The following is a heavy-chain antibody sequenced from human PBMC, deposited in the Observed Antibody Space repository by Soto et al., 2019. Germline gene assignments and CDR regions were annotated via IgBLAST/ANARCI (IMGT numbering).Heavy chain of an antibody. Sequence: GGSLRLSCAASGFTVSSNYMSWVRQAPGKGLEWVSVIYSGGSTYYADSVKGRFTISRHNSKNTLYLQMNSLRAEDTAVYYCARYLTVAVDYYFDYWGQGTLVTVSS. V-gene: IGHV3-53*04. J-gene: IGHJ4*02. CDR1: GFTVSSNY. CDR2: IYSGGST. D-gene: IGHD6-19*01. CDR3: ARYLTVAVDYYFDY.